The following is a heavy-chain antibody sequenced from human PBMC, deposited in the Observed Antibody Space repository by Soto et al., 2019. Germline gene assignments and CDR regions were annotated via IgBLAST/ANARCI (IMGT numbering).Heavy chain of an antibody. V-gene: IGHV4-39*01. Sequence: ETLSPTCPVSGASISIDEYHGGWIRQPPGKGLEWIGSVKSSGTYYNPSLRSRITVAVDTSNNQFPLNLRSVTDADTATYYCVRLGDSWGQGALVTVYS. CDR1: GASISIDEYH. D-gene: IGHD3-10*01. CDR3: VRLGDS. CDR2: VKSSGT. J-gene: IGHJ4*02.